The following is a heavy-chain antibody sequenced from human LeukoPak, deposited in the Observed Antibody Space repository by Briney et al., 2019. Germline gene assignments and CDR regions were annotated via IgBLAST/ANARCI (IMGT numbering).Heavy chain of an antibody. D-gene: IGHD6-19*01. CDR2: VFYNGAT. V-gene: IGHV4-39*07. CDR1: GGSISSSIYY. J-gene: IGHJ6*02. CDR3: AREGSSGWYGGLYYYYYGMDV. Sequence: PSETLSLTCIVSGGSISSSIYYWAWVRQPPGKGLEWIGTVFYNGATQYSPSLRSRVTISIDTSKNQFSLKLSSVTAADTAVYYCAREGSSGWYGGLYYYYYGMDVWGQGTTVTVSS.